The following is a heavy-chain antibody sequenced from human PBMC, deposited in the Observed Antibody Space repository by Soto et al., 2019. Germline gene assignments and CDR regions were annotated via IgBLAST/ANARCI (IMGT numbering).Heavy chain of an antibody. D-gene: IGHD3-22*01. V-gene: IGHV1-69*01. CDR3: AGEVTYHYDSSRHYPFDY. CDR2: IIPLFGTR. CDR1: GGAFRNNA. Sequence: QVQLVQSGAEVKRPGSWVKVSCTASGGAFRNNALYWVRQAPGQGLEWMGGIIPLFGTRNYAQKFRDRVTITSDESTSTTHLHLSNLTSEDTAIYYCAGEVTYHYDSSRHYPFDYWGLGTLVTASS. J-gene: IGHJ4*02.